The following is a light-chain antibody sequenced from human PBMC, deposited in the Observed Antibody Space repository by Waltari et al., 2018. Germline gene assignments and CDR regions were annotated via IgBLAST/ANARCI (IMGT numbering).Light chain of an antibody. V-gene: IGKV3-20*01. CDR1: QSLTKRY. CDR3: QQYGSSIMYT. Sequence: VFTQSPGTLSLSPGESATLSCRASQSLTKRYLAWYQQKPGQAPRLVIYGASSRAAGIPDMFSGSGSGTDYTLTISRLEPEDFAVYYCQQYGSSIMYTFGQGTKLEIK. CDR2: GAS. J-gene: IGKJ2*01.